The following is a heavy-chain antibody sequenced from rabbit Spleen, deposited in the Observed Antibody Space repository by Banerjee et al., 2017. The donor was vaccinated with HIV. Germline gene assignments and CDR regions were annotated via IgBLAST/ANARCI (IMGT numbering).Heavy chain of an antibody. J-gene: IGHJ4*01. CDR1: GFTLSSYY. D-gene: IGHD4-1*01. CDR2: IDPVFGIT. Sequence: LLVESGGGLVQPGGSLKLSCKASGFTLSSYYMNWVRQAPGKGLEWIGYIDPVFGITYYASWVNGRFSISRENTQNTVYLQLNSLTAADTATYFCVREVAAKFNLWGPGTLVTVS. CDR3: VREVAAKFNL. V-gene: IGHV1S7*01.